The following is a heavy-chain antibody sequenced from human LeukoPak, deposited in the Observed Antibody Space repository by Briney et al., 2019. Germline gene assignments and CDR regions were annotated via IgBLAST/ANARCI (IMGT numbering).Heavy chain of an antibody. CDR2: ISSSGSTI. J-gene: IGHJ6*02. Sequence: GGSLRLSCAASGFTFRSYEMNWVRQAPGKGLEWVSYISSSGSTIYYADFVMGRFTISRDNARNSVYLQMNSLRAEDTALYYCAGRMYNSTTYYYNYGLDVWGQGTTVTISS. D-gene: IGHD6-13*01. CDR3: AGRMYNSTTYYYNYGLDV. CDR1: GFTFRSYE. V-gene: IGHV3-48*03.